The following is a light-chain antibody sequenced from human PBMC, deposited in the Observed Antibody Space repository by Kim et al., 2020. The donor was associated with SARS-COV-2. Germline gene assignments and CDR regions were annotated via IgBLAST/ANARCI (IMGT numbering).Light chain of an antibody. CDR2: QDS. J-gene: IGLJ1*01. CDR3: QAWDSSVYV. V-gene: IGLV3-1*01. Sequence: VSPGQTASITCSGDKLGDKYACWYQQKPGQSPVLVIYQDSKRPSGIPERFSGSNSGNTATLTISGTQAMDEADYYCQAWDSSVYVFGTGTKVTVL. CDR1: KLGDKY.